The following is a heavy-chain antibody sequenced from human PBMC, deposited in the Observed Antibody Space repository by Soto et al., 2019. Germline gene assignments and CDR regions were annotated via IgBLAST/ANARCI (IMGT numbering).Heavy chain of an antibody. CDR1: GGSISSGAYY. D-gene: IGHD3-22*01. V-gene: IGHV4-31*03. CDR2: IYYSGST. J-gene: IGHJ1*01. Sequence: SETLSPTCTVSGGSISSGAYYWSWIRQHPGKGLEWIGYIYYSGSTYYNPSLKSRVTISVDTSKNQFSLKLSSVTAADTAVYYCAIYDSSGSRGFQHWGQGTLVTVSS. CDR3: AIYDSSGSRGFQH.